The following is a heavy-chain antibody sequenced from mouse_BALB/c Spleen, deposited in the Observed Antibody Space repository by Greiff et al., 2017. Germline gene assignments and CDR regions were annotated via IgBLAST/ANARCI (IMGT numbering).Heavy chain of an antibody. Sequence: EVQLQQSGPELVKPGASVSMSCKASGYSFTSYGMHWVKQKPGQGLEWIGYINPYNDGTKYNEKFKGKATLTSDKSSSTAYMELSSLTSEDSAVYYCASAVTGPYYAMDYWGQGTSVTVSS. CDR3: ASAVTGPYYAMDY. V-gene: IGHV1-14*01. D-gene: IGHD2-12*01. J-gene: IGHJ4*01. CDR2: INPYNDGT. CDR1: GYSFTSYG.